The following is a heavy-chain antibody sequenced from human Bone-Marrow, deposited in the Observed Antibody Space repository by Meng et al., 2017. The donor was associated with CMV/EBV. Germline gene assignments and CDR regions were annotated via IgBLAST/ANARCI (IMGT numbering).Heavy chain of an antibody. Sequence: GSLRLSCAASGFTFRKYTMNWIRWAQGKGLEWVSSVSSSGSSIEYADSVRGRFTISRDNARNSVYLEMSGLRVEDTAVYYCARDALSSGGDYWGQGALVTVSS. CDR3: ARDALSSGGDY. CDR1: GFTFRKYT. V-gene: IGHV3-21*01. D-gene: IGHD6-19*01. J-gene: IGHJ4*02. CDR2: VSSSGSSI.